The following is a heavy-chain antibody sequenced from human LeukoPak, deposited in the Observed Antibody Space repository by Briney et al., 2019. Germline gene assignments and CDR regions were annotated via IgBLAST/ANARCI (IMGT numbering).Heavy chain of an antibody. J-gene: IGHJ4*02. CDR1: GGSISIYY. D-gene: IGHD1-26*01. Sequence: SETLSLTCTVSGGSISIYYWSWIRQSAGKGLEWIGRIYTSGSTNYNPSLKSRVTMSVDTSKNQFSLKLSSVTAADTAVYYCAGNGGSGTYYDGSFDYWGQGTLVTVSS. CDR3: AGNGGSGTYYDGSFDY. V-gene: IGHV4-4*07. CDR2: IYTSGST.